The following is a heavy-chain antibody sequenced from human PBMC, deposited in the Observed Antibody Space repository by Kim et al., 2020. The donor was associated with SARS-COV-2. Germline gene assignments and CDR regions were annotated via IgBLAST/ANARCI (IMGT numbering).Heavy chain of an antibody. D-gene: IGHD3-9*01. J-gene: IGHJ6*02. V-gene: IGHV3-33*01. CDR3: ARGGQILYDILTGSIQDHYYNGMDV. CDR2: IWYDGNNK. Sequence: GGSLRLSCAASGFTFSSYGMHWVRQAPGKGLEWVAVIWYDGNNKFYADSVKGRFNISRDNSKNTLYLQMNSLRAEDTAVYYCARGGQILYDILTGSIQDHYYNGMDVWGQGTTVTVSS. CDR1: GFTFSSYG.